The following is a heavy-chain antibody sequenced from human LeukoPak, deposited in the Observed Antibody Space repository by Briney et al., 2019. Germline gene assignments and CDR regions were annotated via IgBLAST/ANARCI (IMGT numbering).Heavy chain of an antibody. CDR2: ISAYNGNT. V-gene: IGHV1-18*01. CDR3: ARDLLRRVQDDY. D-gene: IGHD3-16*01. Sequence: GASVKVSCKASGYTFTSYGISWVRQAPGQGLEWMGWISAYNGNTNYAQKLPGRVPLTTDTSTSTAYMELRSLRSDDTAVYYCARDLLRRVQDDYWGQGTLVTVSS. CDR1: GYTFTSYG. J-gene: IGHJ4*02.